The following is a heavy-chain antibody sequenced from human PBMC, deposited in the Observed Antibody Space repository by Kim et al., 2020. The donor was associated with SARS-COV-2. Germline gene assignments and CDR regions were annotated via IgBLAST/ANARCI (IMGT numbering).Heavy chain of an antibody. Sequence: YADSVKGRFTISRDNAKNTLYLQMNSLRAEDTAVYYCARVRSGYSYGVDYWGQGTLVTVSS. CDR3: ARVRSGYSYGVDY. J-gene: IGHJ4*02. V-gene: IGHV3-74*01. D-gene: IGHD5-18*01.